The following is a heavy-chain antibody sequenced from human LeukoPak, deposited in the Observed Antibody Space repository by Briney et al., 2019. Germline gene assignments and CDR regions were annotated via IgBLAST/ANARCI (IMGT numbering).Heavy chain of an antibody. CDR2: ISSSSSYI. CDR3: ARDLSSSTSCYYY. CDR1: GLTFSSYS. J-gene: IGHJ4*02. Sequence: PGGSLRLSCAASGLTFSSYSMNWVRQAPGKGLEWVSSISSSSSYIYYADSVKGRFTISRDNAKNSLYLQMNSLRAEDTAVYYCARDLSSSTSCYYYWGQGTLVTVSS. D-gene: IGHD2-2*01. V-gene: IGHV3-21*01.